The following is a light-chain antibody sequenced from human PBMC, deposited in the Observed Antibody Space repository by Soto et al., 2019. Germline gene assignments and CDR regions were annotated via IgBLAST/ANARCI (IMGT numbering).Light chain of an antibody. CDR1: NVGSKV. V-gene: IGLV3-21*02. CDR3: QVWHIGSYRV. CDR2: DDT. Sequence: SYELTQPPSVSVAPGQTATISCGGNNVGSKVVHWYQQKPGQAPVLVVYDDTYRPSGIPERFSGSNSGNTATLTISRVEAGDEADYYCQVWHIGSYRVFGGWTKLTVL. J-gene: IGLJ3*02.